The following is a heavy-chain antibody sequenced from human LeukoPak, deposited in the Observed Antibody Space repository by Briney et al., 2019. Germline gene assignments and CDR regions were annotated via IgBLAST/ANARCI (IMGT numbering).Heavy chain of an antibody. CDR1: GYSFTSYW. Sequence: GESLKISCKGSGYSFTSYWIGWVRQMPGKGLEWMGNIYPGDSDTRYSPSFQGQVTISADKSISTAYLQWSSLKASDTAMYYCARRPRWLKRQFYFDYWGQGTLVTVSS. D-gene: IGHD5-12*01. V-gene: IGHV5-51*01. J-gene: IGHJ4*02. CDR3: ARRPRWLKRQFYFDY. CDR2: IYPGDSDT.